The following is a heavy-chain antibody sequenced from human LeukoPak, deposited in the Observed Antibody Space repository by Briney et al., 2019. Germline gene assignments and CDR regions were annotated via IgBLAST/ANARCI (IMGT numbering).Heavy chain of an antibody. CDR3: AKSNYFDSGGYYFFDY. V-gene: IGHV3-23*01. J-gene: IGHJ4*02. D-gene: IGHD3-22*01. CDR1: GFTFSKYA. CDR2: ISVSGGST. Sequence: GGSLRLSCAASGFTFSKYAMTWVRQAPGKGLEWVSGISVSGGSTNYADSVKGRFTISRDNSKNTLYLQMNSLGAEDTAVYYCAKSNYFDSGGYYFFDYWGQGTLVTVSS.